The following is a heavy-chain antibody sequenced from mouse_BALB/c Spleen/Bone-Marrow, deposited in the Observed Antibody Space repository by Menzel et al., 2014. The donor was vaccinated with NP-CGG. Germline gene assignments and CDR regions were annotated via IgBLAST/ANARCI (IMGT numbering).Heavy chain of an antibody. J-gene: IGHJ4*01. D-gene: IGHD2-4*01. CDR1: GYTFTDKW. CDR3: ARGGHDFSLDY. Sequence: VQLQQSGAKFVMPGASVKMSCKASGYTFTDKWMHWVKQRPGQGLEWIGAIDTSDSYINYNQKFKGKASLTVDASSSTAYMPLSSLTSDDSAVYYCARGGHDFSLDYWGQGTSVIVSS. CDR2: IDTSDSYI. V-gene: IGHV1-69*01.